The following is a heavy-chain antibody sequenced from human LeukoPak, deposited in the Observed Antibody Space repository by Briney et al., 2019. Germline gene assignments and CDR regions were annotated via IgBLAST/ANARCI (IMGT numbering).Heavy chain of an antibody. D-gene: IGHD5-18*01. V-gene: IGHV3-74*01. CDR2: INSDGSIT. CDR1: GFTFTTYW. Sequence: GGSLRLSCAASGFTFTTYWMHRVRQAPGKGLVWVSHINSDGSITSYADSVKGRFTISRDNAKNTLYLQMNSLRAEDTAVYYCARDAVDTANAVWGQGTTVTVSS. CDR3: ARDAVDTANAV. J-gene: IGHJ6*02.